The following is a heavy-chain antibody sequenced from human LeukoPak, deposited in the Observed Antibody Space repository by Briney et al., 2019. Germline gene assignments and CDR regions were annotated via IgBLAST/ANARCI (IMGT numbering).Heavy chain of an antibody. CDR2: INTNTGNP. CDR3: ARDLMVRGRGNGVIGQ. Sequence: ASVKASCKASGYTFTSYAMNWVRQAPGQGLEWMGWINTNTGNPTYAQGFTGRFVFSLDTSVSTAYLQISGLKAEDTAVYYCARDLMVRGRGNGVIGQWGQGTLVTVSS. V-gene: IGHV7-4-1*02. CDR1: GYTFTSYA. J-gene: IGHJ4*02. D-gene: IGHD3-10*01.